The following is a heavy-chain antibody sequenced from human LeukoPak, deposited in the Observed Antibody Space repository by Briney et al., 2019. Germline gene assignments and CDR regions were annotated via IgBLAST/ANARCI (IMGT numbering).Heavy chain of an antibody. CDR1: GYTFTSYD. D-gene: IGHD6-13*01. CDR2: MNPNSGNT. CDR3: ARERDLGYSSSWGYYYYMDV. V-gene: IGHV1-8*01. J-gene: IGHJ6*03. Sequence: ASVKVSCKASGYTFTSYDINWVRQATGQGLEWMGWMNPNSGNTGYAQKFQGRVTMTRNTSISTDYMELSSLRSEDTAVYYCARERDLGYSSSWGYYYYMDVWGKGTTVTVSS.